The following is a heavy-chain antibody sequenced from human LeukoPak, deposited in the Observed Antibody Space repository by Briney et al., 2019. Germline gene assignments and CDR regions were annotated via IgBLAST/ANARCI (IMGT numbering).Heavy chain of an antibody. CDR1: GFTLGDYG. CDR3: AKVLVVSASSGAFDI. D-gene: IGHD2-15*01. CDR2: ISWNGGVI. J-gene: IGHJ3*02. V-gene: IGHV3-9*03. Sequence: GGSLTLSCAVSGFTLGDYGMHWDRQAQRKVLEWVEGISWNGGVIVYGDSVRGRFTISRDNAKDSLYLEMNSLRAEDMALYFCAKVLVVSASSGAFDIWGQGTMVIVSS.